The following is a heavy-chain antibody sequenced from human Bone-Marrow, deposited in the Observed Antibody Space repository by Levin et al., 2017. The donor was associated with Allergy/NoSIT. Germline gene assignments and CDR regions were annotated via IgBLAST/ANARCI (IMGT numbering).Heavy chain of an antibody. J-gene: IGHJ6*02. CDR3: ARVGSSSSSYGMDV. CDR2: IIPMFSTA. CDR1: GGTFNNYA. V-gene: IGHV1-69*13. Sequence: AASVKVSCKASGGTFNNYALTWVRQAPGQGLEWMGQIIPMFSTANYAQKFQVRVTITADESTSTVYMDLSSLKSEDTAVYYCARVGSSSSSYGMDVWGQGTTVTVSS. D-gene: IGHD6-13*01.